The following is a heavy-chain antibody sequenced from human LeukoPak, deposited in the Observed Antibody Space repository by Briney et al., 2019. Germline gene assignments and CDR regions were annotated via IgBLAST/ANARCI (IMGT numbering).Heavy chain of an antibody. CDR3: AKSPSGFTYGRNWLDP. J-gene: IGHJ5*02. V-gene: IGHV5-51*01. Sequence: GESLKISCKGSGYSFSSYWIAWVRQMPGKGLEWMGIIYPGDSDTRYSPSFEGQVTISADKSISTAYLQWRSLKASDTAMYYCAKSPSGFTYGRNWLDPWGQGTLVTASS. CDR1: GYSFSSYW. D-gene: IGHD3-22*01. CDR2: IYPGDSDT.